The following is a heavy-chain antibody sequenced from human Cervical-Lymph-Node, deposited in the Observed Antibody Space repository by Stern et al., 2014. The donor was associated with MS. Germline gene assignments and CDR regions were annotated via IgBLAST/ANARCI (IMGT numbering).Heavy chain of an antibody. D-gene: IGHD6-13*01. CDR1: GGSISSYY. J-gene: IGHJ5*02. CDR2: IYYSGST. CDR3: ARDPAAGHWDWFDP. Sequence: QVQLVQSGPGLVKPSETLSLTCTVSGGSISSYYWSWIRQPPGKGLEWIGYIYYSGSTNYNPSLKSRVTISVDTSKNQFSLKLSSVTAADTAVYYCARDPAAGHWDWFDPWGQGTLVTVSS. V-gene: IGHV4-59*01.